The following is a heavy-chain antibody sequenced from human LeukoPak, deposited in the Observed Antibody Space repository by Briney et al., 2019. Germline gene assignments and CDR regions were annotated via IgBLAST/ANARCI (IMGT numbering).Heavy chain of an antibody. V-gene: IGHV3-11*01. CDR3: ARRVGDADDAFDI. CDR2: ISSSGSTI. D-gene: IGHD2-15*01. CDR1: GFTFSDYY. J-gene: IGHJ3*02. Sequence: GGSLRLSCAASGFTFSDYYMSWIRQAPGKGLEWVSYISSSGSTIYYADSVKGRFTISRDNAKNSLYLQMDSLRAEDTAVYYCARRVGDADDAFDIWGQGQWSPSLQ.